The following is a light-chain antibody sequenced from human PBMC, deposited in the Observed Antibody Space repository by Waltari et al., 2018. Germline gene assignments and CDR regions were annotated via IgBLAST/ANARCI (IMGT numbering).Light chain of an antibody. CDR3: QQYGSSPPVT. Sequence: EIVLTQSPGTLSLSPGEGATLSCRTSHSISSSYLAWYQQKPGQAPRLLVYGVSKRATGIPDRFSGSGSGTDFTLTISRLEPEDFAVYYCQQYGSSPPVTFGQGTRLEIK. CDR2: GVS. CDR1: HSISSSY. V-gene: IGKV3-20*01. J-gene: IGKJ5*01.